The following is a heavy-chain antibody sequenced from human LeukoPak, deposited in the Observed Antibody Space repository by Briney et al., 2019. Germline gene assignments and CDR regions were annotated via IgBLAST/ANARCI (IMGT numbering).Heavy chain of an antibody. CDR1: GFTFSSYG. D-gene: IGHD3-9*01. CDR3: AKDGYDILTGYHDAFDI. V-gene: IGHV3-30*18. J-gene: IGHJ3*02. Sequence: GRSLRLSCAASGFTFSSYGMHWVRQAPGKGLEWVAVISYDGSNKYYADSVKGRFTISRDNSKNTLYLLMNSLRAEDTAVYYCAKDGYDILTGYHDAFDIWGQGTMVTVSS. CDR2: ISYDGSNK.